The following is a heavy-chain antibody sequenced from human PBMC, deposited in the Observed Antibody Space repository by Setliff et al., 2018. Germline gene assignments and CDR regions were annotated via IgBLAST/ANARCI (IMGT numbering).Heavy chain of an antibody. J-gene: IGHJ6*03. CDR3: ARAISGWYSAHYYYMDV. CDR2: INHRGST. V-gene: IGHV4-34*01. D-gene: IGHD6-19*01. Sequence: PSETLSLTCAAYGGTFSDYHWTWIRQSPEKGLEWIGEINHRGSTNYNPSLKSRVTRSLDTAKAQFSLKLSSVTGADAAVYYCARAISGWYSAHYYYMDVWGKGTTVTVSS. CDR1: GGTFSDYH.